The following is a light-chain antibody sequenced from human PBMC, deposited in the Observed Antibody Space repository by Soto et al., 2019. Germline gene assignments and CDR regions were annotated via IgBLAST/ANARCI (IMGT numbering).Light chain of an antibody. CDR3: QHYDNTPPSVT. Sequence: EIVFTQSPDTLSLSPGERATLSCRASQSVSSDYLVWYQQKPGQAPRLLIYGASRRATGIPDRFSGGGSGTDFILNISRLEXEDFAVYYCQHYDNTPPSVTFGPGTKVDIK. CDR2: GAS. J-gene: IGKJ3*01. CDR1: QSVSSDY. V-gene: IGKV3-20*01.